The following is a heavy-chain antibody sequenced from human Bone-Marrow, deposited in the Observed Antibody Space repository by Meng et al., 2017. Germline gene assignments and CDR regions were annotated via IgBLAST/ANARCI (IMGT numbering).Heavy chain of an antibody. CDR3: ARDRVRGVTYYYYGMDV. D-gene: IGHD3-10*01. V-gene: IGHV4-61*01. CDR1: GGSISSSSYY. Sequence: GSLRLSCTVSGGSISSSSYYWSWLRQPPGKGLEWIGYIYYSGSTNYNPCLKSRVTISVDTSKNQFSLKLSSVTTADTAVYYCARDRVRGVTYYYYGMDVWGQGTTVTISS. CDR2: IYYSGST. J-gene: IGHJ6*02.